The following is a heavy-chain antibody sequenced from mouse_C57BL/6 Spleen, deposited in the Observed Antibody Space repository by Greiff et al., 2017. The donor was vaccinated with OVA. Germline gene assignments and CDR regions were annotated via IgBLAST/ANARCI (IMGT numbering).Heavy chain of an antibody. CDR2: IYPGDGDT. J-gene: IGHJ2*01. D-gene: IGHD1-1*01. CDR3: ARDGAVVATGDY. V-gene: IGHV1-80*01. Sequence: QVQLQQSGAELVKPGASVKISCKASGYAFSSYWMNWVKQRPGKGLEWIGQIYPGDGDTNYNGKFKGKATLTADKSSSTAYMQLSSLTSEDSAVYFCARDGAVVATGDYWGQGTTLTVSS. CDR1: GYAFSSYW.